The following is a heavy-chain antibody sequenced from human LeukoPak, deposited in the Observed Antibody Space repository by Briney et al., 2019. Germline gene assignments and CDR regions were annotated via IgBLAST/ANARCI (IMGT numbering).Heavy chain of an antibody. CDR2: ISSSGSTI. CDR1: GFTFSDYY. V-gene: IGHV3-11*01. J-gene: IGHJ4*02. Sequence: GGSLRLSCAASGFTFSDYYMSWIRQAPGKGLEWVSHISSSGSTIYYADSVKGRFTISRDNAKNSLYLQMNSLRAEDTAVYYCARDPSRLAAADYWGQGTLVTVSS. D-gene: IGHD6-13*01. CDR3: ARDPSRLAAADY.